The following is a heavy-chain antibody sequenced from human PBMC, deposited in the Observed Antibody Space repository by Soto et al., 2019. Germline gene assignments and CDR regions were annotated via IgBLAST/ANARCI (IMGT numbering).Heavy chain of an antibody. CDR1: VGSISSYY. J-gene: IGHJ3*02. V-gene: IGHV4-59*01. Sequence: SETLSLTCTVSVGSISSYYWSCIRQPPGKGLEWIGYIYYSGSTNYNPSLKSRVTISVDTSKNQFSLKLSSVTAADTAVYYCARVPGRIWGQGTMVTVS. CDR2: IYYSGST. CDR3: ARVPGRI.